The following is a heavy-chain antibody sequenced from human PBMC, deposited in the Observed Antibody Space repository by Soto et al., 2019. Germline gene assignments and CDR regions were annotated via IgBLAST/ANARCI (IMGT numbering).Heavy chain of an antibody. CDR2: ISYDGSNK. D-gene: IGHD3-3*01. CDR3: ARDLLQYDFWSGPDACDI. V-gene: IGHV3-30-3*01. Sequence: QVQLVESGGGVVQPGRSLRLSCAASGFTFSSYAMHWVRQAPGKGLEWVAVISYDGSNKYYAYSVKGRFTISRDNSKNTLYLQMNSLRDEDTAVYYCARDLLQYDFWSGPDACDIWGQVTMVTVS. CDR1: GFTFSSYA. J-gene: IGHJ3*02.